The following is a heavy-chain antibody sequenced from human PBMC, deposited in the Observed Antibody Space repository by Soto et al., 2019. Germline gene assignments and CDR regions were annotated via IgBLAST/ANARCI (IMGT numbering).Heavy chain of an antibody. V-gene: IGHV3-33*01. J-gene: IGHJ4*02. Sequence: QVQVVESGGGVVQPGRSLRLSCVASGFKFSTYGMHWVRQAPGKGLEWVAVIWFDGSNKYYGDSVKGRFTISRDNSKNTGYLQMNSLRVEDTAVYYCARDRRFLEWLDYWGQGTLVTVSS. D-gene: IGHD3-3*01. CDR3: ARDRRFLEWLDY. CDR2: IWFDGSNK. CDR1: GFKFSTYG.